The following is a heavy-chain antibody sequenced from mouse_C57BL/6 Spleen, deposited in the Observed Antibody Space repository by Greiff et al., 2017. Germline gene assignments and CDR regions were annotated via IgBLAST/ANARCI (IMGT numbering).Heavy chain of an antibody. CDR2: ISSGSSTI. CDR1: GFTFSDYG. CDR3: ARNCYGSWYFDV. Sequence: EVKVVESGGGLVKPGGSLKLSCAASGFTFSDYGMHWVRQAPEKGLEWVAYISSGSSTIYYADTVKGRFTISRDNAKNTLFLQMTSLRSEDTAMYYCARNCYGSWYFDVWGTGTTVTVSS. D-gene: IGHD1-1*01. V-gene: IGHV5-17*01. J-gene: IGHJ1*03.